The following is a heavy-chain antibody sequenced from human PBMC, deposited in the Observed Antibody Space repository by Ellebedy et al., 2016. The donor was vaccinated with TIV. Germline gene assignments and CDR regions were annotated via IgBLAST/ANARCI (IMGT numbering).Heavy chain of an antibody. CDR2: ISGSSIYM. CDR3: ARDYYGSGSYYCDY. J-gene: IGHJ4*02. CDR1: GFSFSRYS. D-gene: IGHD3-10*01. V-gene: IGHV3-21*01. Sequence: GESLKISCAVSGFSFSRYSMNWVRQAPGKGLEWVSSISGSSIYMYYADLVKGRFTISRDNAKSSLYLQINSLGAEDPATYYCARDYYGSGSYYCDYWGQGTLVTVSS.